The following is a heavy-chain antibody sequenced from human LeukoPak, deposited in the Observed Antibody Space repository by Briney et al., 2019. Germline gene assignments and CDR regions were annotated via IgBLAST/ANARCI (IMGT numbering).Heavy chain of an antibody. V-gene: IGHV3-49*03. J-gene: IGHJ4*02. Sequence: GGSLRLSCAASGFTFSSYAMSWFRQAPGKGLEWVGFIRSKAYGGTTEYAASVKGRFTISRDDSKSIAYLQMNSLKTEDTAVYYCTRVGSSGWYRVDYWGQGTLVTVSS. CDR1: GFTFSSYA. D-gene: IGHD6-19*01. CDR3: TRVGSSGWYRVDY. CDR2: IRSKAYGGTT.